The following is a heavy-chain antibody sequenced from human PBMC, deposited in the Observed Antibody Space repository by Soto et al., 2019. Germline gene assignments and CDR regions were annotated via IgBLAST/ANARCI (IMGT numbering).Heavy chain of an antibody. V-gene: IGHV3-30-3*01. J-gene: IGHJ6*04. D-gene: IGHD1-1*01. CDR1: GFTFSNNA. CDR2: ISYDGSNK. CDR3: ARGTTTSAFSPMDV. Sequence: QVQLVESGGGVVQPGRSLRLSCAASGFTFSNNAMDWVRQAPGKGLEWVAVISYDGSNKYIAESVKGRFTISRDNSKNTLFLQLNSLTADHTAVYYCARGTTTSAFSPMDVWGKGTTVTVSS.